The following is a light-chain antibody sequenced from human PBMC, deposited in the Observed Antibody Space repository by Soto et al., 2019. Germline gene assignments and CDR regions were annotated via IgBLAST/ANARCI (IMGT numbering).Light chain of an antibody. CDR1: QDISRF. CDR3: LQRNSYPYT. CDR2: ETS. J-gene: IGKJ2*01. V-gene: IGKV1-17*03. Sequence: DVQMTQSPSAMSASVGDRVTITCRASQDISRFVAWFRQKPGKAPERLIYETSNLQPGVPSRFSGSGSGTEFTLAISGLQPEDYATYYCLQRNSYPYTFGQGTKVDI.